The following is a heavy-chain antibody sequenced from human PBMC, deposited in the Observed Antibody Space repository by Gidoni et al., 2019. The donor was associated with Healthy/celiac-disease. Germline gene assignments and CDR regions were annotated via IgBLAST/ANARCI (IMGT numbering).Heavy chain of an antibody. CDR3: ARGGPHLPTLKIY. Sequence: QVQLQESGPGLVKPSQTLSLTCTVSGGSISSGGYYWSWIRQHPGKGLEWIGYIYYSGSTYYNPSLKSRVTRSVDTSKNQFSLKLSSVTAADTAVYYCARGGPHLPTLKIYWGQGTLVTVSS. CDR1: GGSISSGGYY. V-gene: IGHV4-31*03. J-gene: IGHJ4*02. CDR2: IYYSGST. D-gene: IGHD4-4*01.